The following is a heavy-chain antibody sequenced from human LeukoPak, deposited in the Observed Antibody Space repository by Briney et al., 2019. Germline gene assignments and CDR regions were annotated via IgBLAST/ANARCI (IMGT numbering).Heavy chain of an antibody. CDR1: GFTFSSYA. J-gene: IGHJ3*02. CDR2: ISYDGSNK. Sequence: GGSLRLSCAASGFTFSSYAMHWVRQAPGKGLEWVAVISYDGSNKYYADSVKGRFTISRDNSKNTLYLQMNSLRAEDTAVYYCARGPLYYDILTGSLIWGQGTMVTVSS. V-gene: IGHV3-30-3*01. D-gene: IGHD3-9*01. CDR3: ARGPLYYDILTGSLI.